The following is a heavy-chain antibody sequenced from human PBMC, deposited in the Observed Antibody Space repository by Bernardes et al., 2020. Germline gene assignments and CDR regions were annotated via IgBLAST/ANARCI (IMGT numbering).Heavy chain of an antibody. Sequence: SDSLSLTCAVSGYSISDAYYWGCIRQPPGKGLEWICTIYYSGTTFYNPSLESRVTISLDTSKNQFSLRLTSLTATDMAMYYCPKAHSGSNPGRFHPTFDFWGQGILVGVST. CDR2: IYYSGTT. CDR3: PKAHSGSNPGRFHPTFDF. V-gene: IGHV4-38-2*01. J-gene: IGHJ4*02. CDR1: GYSISDAYY. D-gene: IGHD1-26*01.